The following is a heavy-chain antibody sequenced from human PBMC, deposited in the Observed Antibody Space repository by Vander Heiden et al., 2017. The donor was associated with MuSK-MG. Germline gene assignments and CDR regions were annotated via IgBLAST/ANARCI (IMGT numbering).Heavy chain of an antibody. CDR3: AGRAGAGRSGKDY. D-gene: IGHD6-19*01. V-gene: IGHV3-23*04. CDR2: ISGSGGST. Sequence: EVQLVESGGGLVQPGGSLRLSCAASGFTFSSYAMSWVRQAPGKGLEWVSAISGSGGSTYYADAVKGRFTISRDNSKNTLYLQMNSMRAEDTAVYYCAGRAGAGRSGKDYWGQGTLVTVSS. J-gene: IGHJ4*02. CDR1: GFTFSSYA.